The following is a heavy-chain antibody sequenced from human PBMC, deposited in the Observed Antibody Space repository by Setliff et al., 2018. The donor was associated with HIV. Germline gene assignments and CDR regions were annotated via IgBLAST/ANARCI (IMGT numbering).Heavy chain of an antibody. Sequence: PSETLSLTCTVSGGSINSYYWSWIRQPPGKGLEWIGYIYTSGSTNYNPSLKSRVTISVDTSKNQFSLKLSSVTAADTAVYYCARVPLGGYFDYWGQGTLVTVSS. J-gene: IGHJ4*02. CDR2: IYTSGST. CDR1: GGSINSYY. CDR3: ARVPLGGYFDY. V-gene: IGHV4-4*08. D-gene: IGHD3-10*01.